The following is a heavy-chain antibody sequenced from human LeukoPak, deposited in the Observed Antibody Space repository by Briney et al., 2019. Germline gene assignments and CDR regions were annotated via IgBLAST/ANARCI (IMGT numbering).Heavy chain of an antibody. J-gene: IGHJ4*02. CDR3: ARVGYSGSGNYYNDRGAFDY. D-gene: IGHD3-10*01. Sequence: PSQTLSLTCTVSGGSISSGDYYWNWIRQPAGKALQWIGRIYTGGSTNYNPSLKSRVTISVDTSKNQFSLKLSSVTAADTAVYYCARVGYSGSGNYYNDRGAFDYWGQGTLVTVSS. CDR2: IYTGGST. CDR1: GGSISSGDYY. V-gene: IGHV4-61*02.